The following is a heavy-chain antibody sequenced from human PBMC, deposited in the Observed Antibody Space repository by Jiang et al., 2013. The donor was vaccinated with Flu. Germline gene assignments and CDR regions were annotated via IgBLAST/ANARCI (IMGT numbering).Heavy chain of an antibody. CDR3: AKDQGVELRHYGMDV. CDR2: ISYDGSNK. D-gene: IGHD1-7*01. Sequence: QLVESGGGVVQPGRSLRLSCAASGFTFSSYGMHWVRQAPGKGLEWVAVISYDGSNKYYADSVKGRFTISRDNSKNTLYLQMNSLRAEDTAVYYCAKDQGVELRHYGMDVWGQGTTVTVSS. V-gene: IGHV3-30*18. CDR1: GFTFSSYG. J-gene: IGHJ6*02.